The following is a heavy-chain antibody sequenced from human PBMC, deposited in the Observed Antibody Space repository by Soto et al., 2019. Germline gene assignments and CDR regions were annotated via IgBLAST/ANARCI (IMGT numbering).Heavy chain of an antibody. Sequence: GGSLRLSCAASGFTFSSYAMSWVRQAPGKGLEWVSAISGSGGSTYYADSVKGRFTISRDNSKNTLYLQMNSLRAEDTAVYYCATTPSGYSTNWFDPWGQGTLVTVSS. J-gene: IGHJ5*02. D-gene: IGHD6-13*01. CDR3: ATTPSGYSTNWFDP. V-gene: IGHV3-23*01. CDR2: ISGSGGST. CDR1: GFTFSSYA.